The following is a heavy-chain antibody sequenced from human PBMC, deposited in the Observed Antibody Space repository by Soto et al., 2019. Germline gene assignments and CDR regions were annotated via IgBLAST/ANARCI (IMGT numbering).Heavy chain of an antibody. D-gene: IGHD3-10*01. Sequence: QVQLEQSGAEVKKPGASVKVSCKTSGYTFTSYTLHWVRQAPGQGLEWMGWINAGNGREKYSQRFQDRVSLSTDKSATTAYMELRSPRSEDTAVYYGAGGGGWVGEASFDSWGQGTQVTVSS. J-gene: IGHJ4*02. CDR2: INAGNGRE. CDR3: AGGGGWVGEASFDS. V-gene: IGHV1-3*01. CDR1: GYTFTSYT.